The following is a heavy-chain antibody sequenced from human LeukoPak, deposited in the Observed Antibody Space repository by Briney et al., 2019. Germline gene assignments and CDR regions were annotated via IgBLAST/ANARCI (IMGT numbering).Heavy chain of an antibody. V-gene: IGHV3-30*02. CDR1: GFTFSYYA. CDR2: IQYDGSSK. J-gene: IGHJ4*02. CDR3: AKDISNYVFDY. D-gene: IGHD4-11*01. Sequence: GGSLRLSCAASGFTFSYYAMHWVRQAPGKGLEWVAFIQYDGSSKYYADSVKGRFTTSRDNSKNTLYLQMNSLRAEDTAVYYCAKDISNYVFDYWGQGTLVTVSS.